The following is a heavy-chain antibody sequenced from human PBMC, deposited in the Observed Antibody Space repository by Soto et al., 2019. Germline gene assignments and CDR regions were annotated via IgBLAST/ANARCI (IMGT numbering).Heavy chain of an antibody. CDR2: INSDGSST. CDR1: GFTFSSYW. D-gene: IGHD3-22*01. Sequence: EVQLVESGGGLVQPGGSLRLSCAASGFTFSSYWMHWVRQAPGKGLVWVSRINSDGSSTSYADSVKGRFTISRDNANNTLYLQMNSLRAEDTAVHYCARDEWIDRGMDVWGQRTTVTVSS. V-gene: IGHV3-74*01. J-gene: IGHJ6*02. CDR3: ARDEWIDRGMDV.